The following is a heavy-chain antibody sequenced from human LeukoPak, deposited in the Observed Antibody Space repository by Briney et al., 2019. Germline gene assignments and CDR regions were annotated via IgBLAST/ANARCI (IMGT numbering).Heavy chain of an antibody. V-gene: IGHV4-34*01. D-gene: IGHD3-10*01. CDR3: ARRTFYYGSGSSKIDY. CDR1: GGSFSGYY. CDR2: INHSGST. Sequence: PSETLFLTCAVYGGSFSGYYWSWIRQPPGKGLEWIGEINHSGSTNYNPSLKSRVTISVDTSKSQFSLKLSSVTAADTAVYYCARRTFYYGSGSSKIDYWGQGTLVTVSS. J-gene: IGHJ4*02.